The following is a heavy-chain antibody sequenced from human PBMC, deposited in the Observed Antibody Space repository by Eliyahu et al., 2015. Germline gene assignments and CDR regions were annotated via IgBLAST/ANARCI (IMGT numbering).Heavy chain of an antibody. D-gene: IGHD6-13*01. J-gene: IGHJ4*02. CDR1: GFTFSSYW. CDR2: IKXDGSEK. Sequence: EVQLVESGGGLVQPGGSXRLXCAASGFTFSSYWVSWVRQAPGKGLEWVANIKXDGSEKNYVDAVKGRFTISRDNAKNSLYLEMNSLRAEDTAVYYCARDEGQQTPRLAYWGQGTLVTVSS. V-gene: IGHV3-7*01. CDR3: ARDEGQQTPRLAY.